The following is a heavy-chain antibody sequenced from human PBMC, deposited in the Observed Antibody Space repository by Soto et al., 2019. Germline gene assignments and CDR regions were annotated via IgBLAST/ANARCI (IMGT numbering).Heavy chain of an antibody. CDR2: INPNGGDT. CDR1: GYTFTDYY. CDR3: ARLLSDDGYNA. Sequence: QVQLLQSGAEVKKPGASVKVSCKASGYTFTDYYIHWVRQAPGQGLEWIGWINPNGGDTHHTQRFQGRVTMTRDTSINTAYIELRTLRSDATAFYFCARLLSDDGYNAWGQGTLVTVSS. D-gene: IGHD2-21*01. V-gene: IGHV1-2*02. J-gene: IGHJ4*02.